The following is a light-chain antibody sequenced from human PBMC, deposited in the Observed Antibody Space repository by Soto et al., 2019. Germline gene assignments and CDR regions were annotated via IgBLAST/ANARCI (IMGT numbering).Light chain of an antibody. CDR1: SSDIGGYNS. Sequence: QSVLTQPPSASGSPGQSVTISCTGTSSDIGGYNSVSWYQQHPGKAPRLMIYEVNKRPSGVPDRFSGSKSGYTASLTVSGLQTEDEADYHCAAWDDSLNGPVFGGGTKLTVL. V-gene: IGLV2-8*01. CDR2: EVN. CDR3: AAWDDSLNGPV. J-gene: IGLJ2*01.